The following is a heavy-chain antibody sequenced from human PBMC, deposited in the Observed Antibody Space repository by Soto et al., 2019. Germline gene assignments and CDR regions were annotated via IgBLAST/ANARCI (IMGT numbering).Heavy chain of an antibody. J-gene: IGHJ5*02. V-gene: IGHV3-23*01. CDR2: ISGGGSSR. CDR3: AKDPPGEYFPTFFDP. Sequence: GGSLRLSCAASGFTFSSYAMTWVRQAPGKGLEWVSAISGGGSSRYYADSVRGRFTISRDNSRNTLYLQMSSLRAEDTALYFCAKDPPGEYFPTFFDPWGQGFLVTVSS. D-gene: IGHD3-16*01. CDR1: GFTFSSYA.